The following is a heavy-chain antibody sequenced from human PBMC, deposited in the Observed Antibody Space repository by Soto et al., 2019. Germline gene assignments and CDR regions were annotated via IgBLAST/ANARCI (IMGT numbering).Heavy chain of an antibody. Sequence: QMQLQASGPGLVKPSETLSLTCNVSGASVSHGYWSWIRQPPGKGLEWIGFMYFGGSFNYNPSLRSRATVSVETSKNQFSMKLTSVTAYDTAVYYCARSYYDSTGFAVDPWGQGTLVTVSS. CDR3: ARSYYDSTGFAVDP. CDR1: GASVSHGY. J-gene: IGHJ5*02. D-gene: IGHD3-22*01. CDR2: MYFGGSF. V-gene: IGHV4-59*02.